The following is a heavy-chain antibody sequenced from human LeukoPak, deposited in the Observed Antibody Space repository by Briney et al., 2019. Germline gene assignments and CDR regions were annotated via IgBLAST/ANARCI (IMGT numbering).Heavy chain of an antibody. CDR3: ANLNGESCSGGSCYYFDY. CDR2: INSDGSST. CDR1: GFTFSSYW. V-gene: IGHV3-74*01. J-gene: IGHJ4*02. Sequence: QSGGSLRLSCAASGFTFSSYWMHWVRQAPGKGLVWVSRINSDGSSTTYADSVKGRFTISRDNAKNTLFLQMNSLRAEDTAVYYCANLNGESCSGGSCYYFDYWGQGTLVTVSS. D-gene: IGHD2-15*01.